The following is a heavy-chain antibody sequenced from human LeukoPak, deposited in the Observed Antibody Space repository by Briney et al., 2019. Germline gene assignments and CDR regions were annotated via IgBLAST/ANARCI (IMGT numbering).Heavy chain of an antibody. CDR2: MNPNSGNT. CDR1: GYTFTSYD. Sequence: ASVKVSCEASGYTFTSYDINWVRQATGQGLEWMGWMNPNSGNTGYAQKFQGRVTITRNTSISTAYMELSSLRSEDTAVYYCARIPPRWVAAAKYYFDYWGQGTLVTVSS. V-gene: IGHV1-8*03. CDR3: ARIPPRWVAAAKYYFDY. D-gene: IGHD6-13*01. J-gene: IGHJ4*02.